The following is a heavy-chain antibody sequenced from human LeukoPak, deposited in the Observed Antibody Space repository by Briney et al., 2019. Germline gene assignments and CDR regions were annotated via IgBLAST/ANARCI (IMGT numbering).Heavy chain of an antibody. CDR3: ARSGTPYDFWSGYYISSFDY. J-gene: IGHJ4*02. V-gene: IGHV4-39*01. CDR2: IYYSGST. D-gene: IGHD3-3*01. Sequence: PSETLSLTCTVSGGSISSSSYYWGWIRQPPGKGLEWIGSIYYSGSTYYNPSLKSRVTISVDTSKNQFSLKLSSVTAADTAVYYCARSGTPYDFWSGYYISSFDYWGQGTLVTVSS. CDR1: GGSISSSSYY.